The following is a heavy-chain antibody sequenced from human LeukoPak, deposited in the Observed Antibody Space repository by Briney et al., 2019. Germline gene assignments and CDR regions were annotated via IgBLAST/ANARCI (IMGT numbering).Heavy chain of an antibody. J-gene: IGHJ4*02. CDR2: ISHDGSES. V-gene: IGHV3-30-3*01. CDR3: ACSKGLHTSGLVWPFDY. D-gene: IGHD6-19*01. CDR1: GFTFSSHA. Sequence: PGGSLRLSCAASGFTFSSHAMVWVRQAPGKGLEWVSFISHDGSESFHTESVKGRFTISRDNFKNTVDLQVSGLKEEDTAVYYCACSKGLHTSGLVWPFDYWGQGTLVTVSS.